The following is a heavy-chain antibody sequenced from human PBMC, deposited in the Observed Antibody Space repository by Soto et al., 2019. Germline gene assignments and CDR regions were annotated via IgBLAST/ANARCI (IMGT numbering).Heavy chain of an antibody. CDR2: IHGSGETT. V-gene: IGHV3-23*01. D-gene: IGHD1-26*01. Sequence: EEQLLESGGGLVQPGGSLRLSCAASGFTFSTYPMTWVRQAPGKGLEWVSGIHGSGETTYYADSVKGRFTISRDNSKNTLYLEMDSLRANDTAVYFCARRSSGSYYAAFDVWGQGTVVTVSS. J-gene: IGHJ3*01. CDR3: ARRSSGSYYAAFDV. CDR1: GFTFSTYP.